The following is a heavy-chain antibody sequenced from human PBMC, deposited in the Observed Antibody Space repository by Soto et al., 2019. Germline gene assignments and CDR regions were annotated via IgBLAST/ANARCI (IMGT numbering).Heavy chain of an antibody. V-gene: IGHV4-31*03. CDR1: GASISSGDYY. J-gene: IGHJ5*02. D-gene: IGHD3-22*01. CDR2: IYYSGST. CDR3: ASIFDSSGYYYGNNWFDP. Sequence: PSETLSLTCTVSGASISSGDYYWSWIRQHPGKGLEWIGYIYYSGSTYYNPSLKSRITMSVDTSKNQFSLKLSSVTAADTAVYYCASIFDSSGYYYGNNWFDPWGQGTLVTLSS.